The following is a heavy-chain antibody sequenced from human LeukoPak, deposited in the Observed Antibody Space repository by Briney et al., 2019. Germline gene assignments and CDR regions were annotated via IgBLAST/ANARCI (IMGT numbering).Heavy chain of an antibody. CDR2: IYHDGST. Sequence: SETLSLTCTVSGGSISSSYWSWIRQPPGKGLEWIARIYHDGSTHYNPSLKSRATMSVDTSKNDFSLRLSSVTAADTAIYYCVRDSSGTLAFDIWGQGTMVTVSS. J-gene: IGHJ3*02. CDR3: VRDSSGTLAFDI. CDR1: GGSISSSY. D-gene: IGHD6-25*01. V-gene: IGHV4-59*04.